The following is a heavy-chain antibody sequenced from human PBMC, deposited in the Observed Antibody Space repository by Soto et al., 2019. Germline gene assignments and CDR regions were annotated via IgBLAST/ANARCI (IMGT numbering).Heavy chain of an antibody. CDR1: VFTFTRSE. Sequence: GGALRVSCAASVFTFTRSEMNWVRQAPGKGLEWISYISTSGSTIYYADSVKGRFTISRDNAKNSLYLQMNSLRAEDTAVYYCARELAAAGSFDYWGQGTLVTVSS. D-gene: IGHD6-13*01. CDR3: ARELAAAGSFDY. J-gene: IGHJ4*02. CDR2: ISTSGSTI. V-gene: IGHV3-48*03.